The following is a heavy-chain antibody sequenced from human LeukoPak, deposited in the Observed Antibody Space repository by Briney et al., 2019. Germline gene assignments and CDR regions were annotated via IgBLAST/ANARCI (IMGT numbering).Heavy chain of an antibody. V-gene: IGHV3-7*05. CDR1: VFTFSSYW. D-gene: IGHD5-12*01. J-gene: IGHJ3*02. Sequence: GGSLRLSCVVSVFTFSSYWMNWVRQAPGKGLEWVANIHEDGSDKYYMDSVKGRFTISRDNAKNSLYLQMNSLRADDTALYYCARTLALRTPRAFDIWGRGTLVTVSS. CDR2: IHEDGSDK. CDR3: ARTLALRTPRAFDI.